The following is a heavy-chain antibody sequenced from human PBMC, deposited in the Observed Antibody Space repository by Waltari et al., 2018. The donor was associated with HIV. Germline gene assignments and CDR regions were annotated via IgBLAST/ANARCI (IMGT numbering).Heavy chain of an antibody. V-gene: IGHV3-7*01. J-gene: IGHJ4*02. D-gene: IGHD3-3*01. CDR3: ARRGTYYDFWSDLK. Sequence: EVQLVESGGGLVQPGGSLRLSCAASGFTFSSYWMSWVRQAPGKGLEWVANIKQDGSEKYYVDSVKGRFTISRDNAKNSLYLQMNSLRAEDTAVYYCARRGTYYDFWSDLKGGQGTLVTVSS. CDR1: GFTFSSYW. CDR2: IKQDGSEK.